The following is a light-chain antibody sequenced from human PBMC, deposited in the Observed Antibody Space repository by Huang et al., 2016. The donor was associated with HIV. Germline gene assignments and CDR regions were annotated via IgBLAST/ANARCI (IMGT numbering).Light chain of an antibody. CDR2: GAA. V-gene: IGKV3-15*01. CDR1: QSVTSS. J-gene: IGKJ3*01. CDR3: QRYDNWPKFT. Sequence: EIVMTQSPDTLSVSPGERATLSCRASQSVTSSLAWYQQKPGQAPRLLIYGAATRATGIPARFSGSGSGTEFTLTISSLQSEDFAVYYCQRYDNWPKFTFGPGTKVDIK.